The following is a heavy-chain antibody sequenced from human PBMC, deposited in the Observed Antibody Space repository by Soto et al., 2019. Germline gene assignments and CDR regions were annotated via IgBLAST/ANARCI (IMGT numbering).Heavy chain of an antibody. CDR1: GGSISSGGYS. J-gene: IGHJ4*02. D-gene: IGHD5-12*01. CDR3: AAGGGLPRYY. V-gene: IGHV4-30-2*01. CDR2: IYHSGST. Sequence: ASGTLSPTCAVSGGSISSGGYSWGWIRQPPGKGLEWIGYIYHSGSTYSNPSLKSRVTISVDRSKNQFSLKLSSVTAADTAVYYCAAGGGLPRYYWGQGTLVTVSS.